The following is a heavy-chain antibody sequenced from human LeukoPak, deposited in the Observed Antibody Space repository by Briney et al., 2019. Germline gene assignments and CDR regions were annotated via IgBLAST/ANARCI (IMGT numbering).Heavy chain of an antibody. D-gene: IGHD3-22*01. CDR2: IKSKTDGGTT. CDR3: STTYYYDSSEGY. CDR1: GFTFSNAW. Sequence: PGGSLRLSCAASGFTFSNAWLNWVRQAPGKGLEWVGRIKSKTDGGTTDYAAPVKGRFTISRDDSKNTLYLQMNSLKTEDTAVYYCSTTYYYDSSEGYWGQGTLVTVSS. V-gene: IGHV3-15*07. J-gene: IGHJ4*02.